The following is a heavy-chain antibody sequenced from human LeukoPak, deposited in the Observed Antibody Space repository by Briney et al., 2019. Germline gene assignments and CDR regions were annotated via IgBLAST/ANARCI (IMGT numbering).Heavy chain of an antibody. V-gene: IGHV4-39*01. CDR3: ARRKGAYSYYYYYMDV. CDR2: IYYSGST. D-gene: IGHD4/OR15-4a*01. J-gene: IGHJ6*03. CDR1: GGSISSSSYY. Sequence: PSETLSLTCTVSGGSISSSSYYWGWIRQPPGKGLEWIGCIYYSGSTYYNPSLKSRVTISVDTSKNQFSLKLSSVTAADTAVYYCARRKGAYSYYYYYMDVWGKGTPVTVSS.